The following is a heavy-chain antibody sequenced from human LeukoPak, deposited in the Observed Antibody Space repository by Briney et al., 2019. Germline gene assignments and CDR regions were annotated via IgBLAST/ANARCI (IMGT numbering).Heavy chain of an antibody. D-gene: IGHD6-13*01. CDR2: IRYDGSNK. CDR1: GFTFSSYT. V-gene: IGHV3-30*02. J-gene: IGHJ4*02. CDR3: AKDFQQLVSSPFDY. Sequence: GGSLRLSCAAPGFTFSSYTMTWVRQAPGKGLEWVAFIRYDGSNKYYADSVKGRFTISRDNSKNTLYLQMNSLRGEDTAVYFCAKDFQQLVSSPFDYWGQGTLVTVSS.